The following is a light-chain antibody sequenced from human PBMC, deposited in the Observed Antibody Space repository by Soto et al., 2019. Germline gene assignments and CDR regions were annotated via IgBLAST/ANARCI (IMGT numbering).Light chain of an antibody. CDR3: QQYGSSPPGT. CDR2: GAS. V-gene: IGKV3-20*01. Sequence: EIVLTQSPGTLSLSPGERASLSCRASQSVTSSHLAWYQQKPGQAPRLLIFGASGRAPGTPDRFSGSGSGTDFTLSISRLEPEDFAVYYCQQYGSSPPGTFGGGTKVDIK. J-gene: IGKJ4*01. CDR1: QSVTSSH.